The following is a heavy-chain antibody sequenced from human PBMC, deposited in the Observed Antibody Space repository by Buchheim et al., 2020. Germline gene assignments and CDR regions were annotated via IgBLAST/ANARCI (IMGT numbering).Heavy chain of an antibody. J-gene: IGHJ6*02. D-gene: IGHD6-13*01. CDR2: IKQDGSEK. V-gene: IGHV3-7*01. CDR3: ARGGYGSSWYAYYYGIDV. CDR1: EFTFSSYW. Sequence: EVQLVESGGGLVQPGESLRLSCTASEFTFSSYWMSWVRQAPGKGLEWVANIKQDGSEKYYVDSVKGRFTISRDNAKNSLFLQMNSLRAEDTAVYYCARGGYGSSWYAYYYGIDVWGQGT.